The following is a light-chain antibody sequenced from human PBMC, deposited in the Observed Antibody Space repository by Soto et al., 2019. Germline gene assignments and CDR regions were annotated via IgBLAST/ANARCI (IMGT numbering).Light chain of an antibody. CDR3: SSYAGSSNLGV. CDR1: SSDVGGYNY. CDR2: EVS. J-gene: IGLJ2*01. V-gene: IGLV2-8*01. Sequence: QSVLTQPPSASGSPGHSVTISCTGTSSDVGGYNYVSWYRQHQGKAPKLIIYEVSKRPSGVPDRFSGYKSGNTASLTVSGLHAEDEADYYCSSYAGSSNLGVFGGGTKVTVL.